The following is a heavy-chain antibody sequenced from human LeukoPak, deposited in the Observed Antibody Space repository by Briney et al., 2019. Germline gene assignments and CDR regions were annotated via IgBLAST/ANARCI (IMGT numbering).Heavy chain of an antibody. CDR1: GFTSSSYA. Sequence: GGSLRLSGAASGFTSSSYAMHWVRQAPGRGLGGVAVISYDGSNKYYADSVKGRFTISRDNSKNTLYLQMNSLRAEDTAVYYCAREDSSGWYRGDYWGQGTLVTVSS. J-gene: IGHJ4*02. V-gene: IGHV3-30*04. CDR2: ISYDGSNK. CDR3: AREDSSGWYRGDY. D-gene: IGHD6-19*01.